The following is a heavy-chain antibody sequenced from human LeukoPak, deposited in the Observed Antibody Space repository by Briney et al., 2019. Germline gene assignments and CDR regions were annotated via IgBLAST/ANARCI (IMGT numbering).Heavy chain of an antibody. V-gene: IGHV4-59*01. Sequence: SETLSLTCTVSGGSISTYYWSWIRQPPGKGLEWIGYIYYSGSTNYNPPLKSRVTISVDTSKNQFSLKLSSVTAADTAVYYCARLTYSSTLSFDYWGQGTLVTVSS. D-gene: IGHD6-13*01. J-gene: IGHJ4*02. CDR1: GGSISTYY. CDR3: ARLTYSSTLSFDY. CDR2: IYYSGST.